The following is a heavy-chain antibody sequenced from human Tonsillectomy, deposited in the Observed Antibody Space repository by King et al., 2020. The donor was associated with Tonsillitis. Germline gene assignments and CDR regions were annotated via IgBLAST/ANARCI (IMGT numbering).Heavy chain of an antibody. CDR2: IDPSDSYT. D-gene: IGHD2-2*01. CDR1: GYSFTSYW. V-gene: IGHV5-10-1*03. Sequence: VQLVESGAEVKKPGESLRISCTGSGYSFTSYWISWVRQMPGKGLEWMGRIDPSDSYTNYSPSFQGHVTISADKSISTAYLQWSSLKASDTAMYYCAMIPVGYCSSTSCPSAGGMDVWGQGTTVTVSS. CDR3: AMIPVGYCSSTSCPSAGGMDV. J-gene: IGHJ6*02.